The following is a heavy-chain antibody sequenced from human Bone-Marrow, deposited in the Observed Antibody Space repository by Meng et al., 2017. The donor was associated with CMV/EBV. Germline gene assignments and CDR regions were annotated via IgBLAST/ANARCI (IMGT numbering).Heavy chain of an antibody. Sequence: SVKVSCKASGGTFSSYAISWVRQAPGQGLEWMGGIIPILGIANYAQKFQGRVTMTRNTSISTAYMELSSLRSEDTAVYYCARGAGLFGGVYYYGMDVWGQGTTVTVSS. D-gene: IGHD3-10*01. J-gene: IGHJ6*02. V-gene: IGHV1-69*10. CDR3: ARGAGLFGGVYYYGMDV. CDR1: GGTFSSYA. CDR2: IIPILGIA.